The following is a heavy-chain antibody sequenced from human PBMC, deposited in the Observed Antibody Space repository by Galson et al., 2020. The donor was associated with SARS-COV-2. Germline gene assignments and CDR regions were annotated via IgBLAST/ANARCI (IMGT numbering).Heavy chain of an antibody. V-gene: IGHV2-70*11. D-gene: IGHD6-19*01. Sequence: ESGPTLVKPTQTLTLTCTFSGFSLSTSGMCVSWIRQPPGKALEWLARIDWDDDQYYSTSLKTRLTISKDTSKNQVALTMTNMDPVDTATYYCARIDSSGCRGNYWGQGTLVTVSS. CDR2: IDWDDDQ. J-gene: IGHJ4*02. CDR3: ARIDSSGCRGNY. CDR1: GFSLSTSGMC.